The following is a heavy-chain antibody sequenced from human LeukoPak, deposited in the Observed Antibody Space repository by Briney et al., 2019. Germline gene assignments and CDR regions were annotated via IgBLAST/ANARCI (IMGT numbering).Heavy chain of an antibody. J-gene: IGHJ4*02. CDR1: GGSFSGYY. D-gene: IGHD6-13*01. Sequence: SETLSLTCAVYGGSFSGYYWSWIRQPPGKGQEWIGEINHSGSTNYNPSLKSRVTISVDTSKNQFSLKLSSVTAADTAVYYCARGSGIAAAGTGDFDYWGQGTLVTVSS. CDR2: INHSGST. CDR3: ARGSGIAAAGTGDFDY. V-gene: IGHV4-34*01.